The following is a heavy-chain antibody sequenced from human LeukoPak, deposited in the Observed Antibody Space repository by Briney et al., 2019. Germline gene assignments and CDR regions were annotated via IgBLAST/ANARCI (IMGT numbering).Heavy chain of an antibody. CDR3: ARDHYYDNTGYSIGDAFNI. Sequence: PGGSLRLSCAASGLTFSSYAINWVRQAPGKGLEWVSAISGSGRSTSYADSVKGRLTLSRDNSKNTLYLQMNSLRAEDTAVYYCARDHYYDNTGYSIGDAFNIWGQGTMVTVSS. CDR2: ISGSGRST. CDR1: GLTFSSYA. J-gene: IGHJ3*02. V-gene: IGHV3-23*01. D-gene: IGHD3-22*01.